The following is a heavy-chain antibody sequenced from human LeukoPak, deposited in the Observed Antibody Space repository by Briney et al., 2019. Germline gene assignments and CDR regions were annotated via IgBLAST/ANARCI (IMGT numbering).Heavy chain of an antibody. D-gene: IGHD2-15*01. CDR1: RFTFNRYG. Sequence: GGSLRLSCAASRFTFNRYGMHWVRQAPGKGLEYVSGISSDGSSTYYANSVKGRFTISRDNSKNTLYLQMGSLRVEDMAVYYCARDSGGSYDYWGQGTLVTVSS. V-gene: IGHV3-64*01. CDR3: ARDSGGSYDY. CDR2: ISSDGSST. J-gene: IGHJ4*02.